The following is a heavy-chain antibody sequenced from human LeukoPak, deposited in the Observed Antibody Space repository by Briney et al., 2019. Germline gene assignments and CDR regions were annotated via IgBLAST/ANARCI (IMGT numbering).Heavy chain of an antibody. J-gene: IGHJ4*02. CDR2: IHPDGSVT. D-gene: IGHD1-26*01. CDR3: ARVPRGSYSFDY. V-gene: IGHV3-74*01. Sequence: GGSLRLSCAASEFYLIHWVRQAPGQGLVGVSRIHPDGSVTSYADSVKGRFTISRDNAMTTLYLQMNSLRAEDTAVYYCARVPRGSYSFDYWGQGTLVTVSS. CDR1: EFYL.